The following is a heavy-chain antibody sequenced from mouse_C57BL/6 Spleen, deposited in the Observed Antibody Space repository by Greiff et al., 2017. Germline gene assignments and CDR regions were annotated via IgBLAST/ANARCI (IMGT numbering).Heavy chain of an antibody. D-gene: IGHD1-1*01. CDR2: SYWDDDK. J-gene: IGHJ1*03. V-gene: IGHV8-12*01. CDR1: GFSLSTSGLG. CDR3: ARVYYGSSYRDWYFGV. Sequence: QVTLKESGPGILQSSQTLSLTCSFSGFSLSTSGLGLSRLSQPSGKGLVWLANSYWDDDKRSHPSLKSRLTIAKNTSINQVFLKITSVDTAATATYYCARVYYGSSYRDWYFGVWGTGTTVTVSS.